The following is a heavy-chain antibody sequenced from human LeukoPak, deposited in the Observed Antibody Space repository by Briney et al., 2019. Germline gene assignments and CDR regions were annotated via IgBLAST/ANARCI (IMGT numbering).Heavy chain of an antibody. J-gene: IGHJ6*03. CDR1: GFTFSSYS. V-gene: IGHV3-48*01. CDR2: ISSSSSTI. Sequence: PGGSLRLSCAASGFTFSSYSMNWVRQAPGKGLEWVSYISSSSSTIYYADSVKGRFTISRDNAKNSLYLQMNSLRAEDTAVYYCARGHPAWFGELYYYYYYMDVWGKGTTVTVSS. CDR3: ARGHPAWFGELYYYYYYMDV. D-gene: IGHD3-10*01.